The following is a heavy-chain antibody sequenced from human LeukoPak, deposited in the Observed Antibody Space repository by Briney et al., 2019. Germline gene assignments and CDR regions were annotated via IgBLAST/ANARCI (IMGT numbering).Heavy chain of an antibody. Sequence: GGSLRLSCAASGFTFSDYYMSWIRQAPGKGLEWVSYISSSGSTIYYADSVKGRFTISRDNAKNSLYLQMNSLRAEDTAVYYCARDFDNDYVDFDIWGQGTMVTVSS. CDR2: ISSSGSTI. D-gene: IGHD4-17*01. J-gene: IGHJ3*02. CDR1: GFTFSDYY. CDR3: ARDFDNDYVDFDI. V-gene: IGHV3-11*04.